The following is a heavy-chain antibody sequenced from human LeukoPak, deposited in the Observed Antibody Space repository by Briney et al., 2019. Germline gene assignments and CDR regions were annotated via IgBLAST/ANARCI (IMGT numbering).Heavy chain of an antibody. Sequence: GGSLRLSCAASGFTLSSYWMSWVRQAPGKGLEWVANIKQDGSEKYYVDSVKGRFTISRDNAKNSLYLQMNSLRAEDTAVYYCARGPPTGGEVDYWGQGTLVTVSS. CDR2: IKQDGSEK. D-gene: IGHD7-27*01. J-gene: IGHJ4*02. CDR3: ARGPPTGGEVDY. CDR1: GFTLSSYW. V-gene: IGHV3-7*01.